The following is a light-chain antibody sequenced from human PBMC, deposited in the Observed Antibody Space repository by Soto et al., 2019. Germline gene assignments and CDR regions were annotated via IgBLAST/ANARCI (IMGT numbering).Light chain of an antibody. CDR3: QQYNSWPPIFT. V-gene: IGKV3-15*01. Sequence: ERVMTQSPATLSVSPGERATLSCRASQSVGSNLAWYQQKPGQAPRLLIYGASTRATGIPARFSGSGSGTEFTPTISSLQSEDFAVYYCQQYNSWPPIFTFGPGTKVDIK. J-gene: IGKJ3*01. CDR1: QSVGSN. CDR2: GAS.